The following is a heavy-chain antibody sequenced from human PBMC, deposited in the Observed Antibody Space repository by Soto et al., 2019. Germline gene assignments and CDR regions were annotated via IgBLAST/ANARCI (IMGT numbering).Heavy chain of an antibody. CDR3: TVVGATSDGFRY. D-gene: IGHD1-26*01. CDR1: GLTVSTSY. V-gene: IGHV3-53*01. J-gene: IGHJ4*02. Sequence: GGSLRLSCAASGLTVSTSYMSWVRQAPGKGLQWVSVIYSAGSTYYSNSVKARFTISRDISTNMVYLQMNSLTDEDTAVYYCTVVGATSDGFRYWGQGSLVTVSS. CDR2: IYSAGST.